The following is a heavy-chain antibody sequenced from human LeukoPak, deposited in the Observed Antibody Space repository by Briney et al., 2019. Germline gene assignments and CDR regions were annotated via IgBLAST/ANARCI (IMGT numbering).Heavy chain of an antibody. Sequence: ASVKVSCKASGYTFTMNGISWVRQAPGQGLEWMGWTSTYNDKTNYAQRLQGRVTMTTDTSTSTAYMELRSLRAEDTAVYYCAKEAGERYSSSWECLDYWGQGTLVTVSS. D-gene: IGHD6-13*01. CDR1: GYTFTMNG. J-gene: IGHJ4*02. V-gene: IGHV1-18*01. CDR2: TSTYNDKT. CDR3: AKEAGERYSSSWECLDY.